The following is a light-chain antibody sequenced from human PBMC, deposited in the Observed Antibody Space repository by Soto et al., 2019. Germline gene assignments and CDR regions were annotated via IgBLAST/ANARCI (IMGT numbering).Light chain of an antibody. J-gene: IGLJ1*01. CDR3: SSYRRASTYV. Sequence: QSVLTQPASVSGSPGQSITVSCTGTSSYVGGYNYVSWYQQHPGKAPRLMIYDVTNRPSGVSNRFSGSKSGNTASLTISGLQAEDEADYYCSSYRRASTYVFGTGTRSPS. CDR2: DVT. CDR1: SSYVGGYNY. V-gene: IGLV2-14*03.